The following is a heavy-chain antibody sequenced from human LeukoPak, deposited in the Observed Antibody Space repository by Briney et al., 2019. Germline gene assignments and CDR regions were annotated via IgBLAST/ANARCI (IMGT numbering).Heavy chain of an antibody. V-gene: IGHV1-69*13. CDR1: GGTFSSYA. CDR3: AGSSGYYIRFDY. Sequence: ASVKVSCKASGGTFSSYAISWVRQAPGQGVEWMGGIIPIFGTANYAQKFQGRVTITADESTSTAYMELSSLRSEDTAVYYCAGSSGYYIRFDYWGQGTLVTVSS. CDR2: IIPIFGTA. J-gene: IGHJ4*02. D-gene: IGHD3-22*01.